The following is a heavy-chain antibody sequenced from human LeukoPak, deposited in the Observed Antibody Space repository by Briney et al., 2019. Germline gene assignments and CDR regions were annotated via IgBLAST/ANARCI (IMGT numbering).Heavy chain of an antibody. CDR3: ARESMIAAAGEGTDY. Sequence: PGGSLRLSCAASGFTVSSNYMSWVRQAPGKGLEWVSVIYSGGSTYYADSVKGRFTISRDNSKNTLYLQMNSLRAEDTAVYYCARESMIAAAGEGTDYWGQGTLVTVSS. CDR1: GFTVSSNY. CDR2: IYSGGST. D-gene: IGHD6-13*01. V-gene: IGHV3-53*01. J-gene: IGHJ4*02.